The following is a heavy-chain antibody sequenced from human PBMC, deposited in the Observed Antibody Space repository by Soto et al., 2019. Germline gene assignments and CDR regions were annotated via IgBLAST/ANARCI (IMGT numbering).Heavy chain of an antibody. CDR2: MHPNSGNT. CDR1: GYTLSNYD. D-gene: IGHD3-22*01. V-gene: IGHV1-8*01. Sequence: QVQLVQAGAEVKKPGASVRVSCRASGYTLSNYDINGVRQATGQGLAWIAWMHPNSGNTGYARNFDGKDLMTSDTSTITAYRALSSLTSADPAGYACARPWVAEHCPNSVSQVGYSFDLLGQGTMVIVS. CDR3: ARPWVAEHCPNSVSQVGYSFDL. J-gene: IGHJ3*01.